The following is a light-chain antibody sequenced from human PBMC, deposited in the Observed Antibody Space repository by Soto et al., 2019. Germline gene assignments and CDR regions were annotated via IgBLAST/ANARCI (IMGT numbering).Light chain of an antibody. CDR1: QSISSY. CDR2: AAS. V-gene: IGKV1-39*01. Sequence: DIQMTQSPSSLSASVGDRVTITCRASQSISSYLNWYQQKPGQAPKLLIYAASSWQSGVPSRFSGSGSGTDFTLTISRLQPEDVATYYCQQSYSTPATFGGGTKVEIK. J-gene: IGKJ4*01. CDR3: QQSYSTPAT.